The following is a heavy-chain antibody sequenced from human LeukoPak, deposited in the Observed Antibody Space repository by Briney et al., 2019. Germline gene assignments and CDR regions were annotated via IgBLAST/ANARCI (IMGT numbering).Heavy chain of an antibody. V-gene: IGHV1-2*02. CDR2: INPNSGGT. CDR3: AREAEYCSGGSCYYRSFDY. CDR1: GYTFTGYY. D-gene: IGHD2-15*01. J-gene: IGHJ4*02. Sequence: GASVKVSFKASGYTFTGYYMHWVRQAPGQGLEGMGWINPNSGGTNYAQKFQGRVAMTRDTSISTAYMELSRLRSADTAVYYCAREAEYCSGGSCYYRSFDYWGQGTLVTVSS.